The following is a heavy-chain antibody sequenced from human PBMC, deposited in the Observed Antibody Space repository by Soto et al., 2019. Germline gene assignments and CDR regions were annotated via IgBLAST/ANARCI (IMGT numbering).Heavy chain of an antibody. CDR3: AGGQADPLLPSRYNWFDP. J-gene: IGHJ5*02. D-gene: IGHD2-15*01. V-gene: IGHV1-18*01. Sequence: ASVKVSRKASGYTFTSYGISWVRQAPGQGLEWMGWISAYNGNTNYAQKLQGRVTMTTDTSTSTAYMELRSLRSDDTAVYYCAGGQADPLLPSRYNWFDPWGQGTLVTVSS. CDR1: GYTFTSYG. CDR2: ISAYNGNT.